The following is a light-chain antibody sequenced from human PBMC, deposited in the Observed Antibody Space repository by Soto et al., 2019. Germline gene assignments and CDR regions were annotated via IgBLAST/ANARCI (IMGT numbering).Light chain of an antibody. CDR2: GAS. V-gene: IGKV3D-15*01. J-gene: IGKJ5*01. Sequence: PGERATLSCMASQSVSSSYLTWYQQKPGQAPRLLIYGASTRATSIPARFSGSGSGTEFTLTISSLQSEDFAVYYCQQYNNWPPITFGQGTRLEIK. CDR3: QQYNNWPPIT. CDR1: QSVSSSY.